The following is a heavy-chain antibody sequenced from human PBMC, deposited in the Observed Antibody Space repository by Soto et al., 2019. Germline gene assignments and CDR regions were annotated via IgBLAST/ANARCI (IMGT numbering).Heavy chain of an antibody. V-gene: IGHV3-23*01. CDR2: ISYSGGGT. J-gene: IGHJ4*02. CDR1: GFTFSTYA. D-gene: IGHD6-19*01. Sequence: PGGSLRLSCAASGFTFSTYAMSWVRQAPGKGLEWVSGISYSGGGTYYADSVKGRFTISRDNFQNTLYLQMDGLRADDTTVYYCAKGQHSSGWYYFELWGLGTLVTVSS. CDR3: AKGQHSSGWYYFEL.